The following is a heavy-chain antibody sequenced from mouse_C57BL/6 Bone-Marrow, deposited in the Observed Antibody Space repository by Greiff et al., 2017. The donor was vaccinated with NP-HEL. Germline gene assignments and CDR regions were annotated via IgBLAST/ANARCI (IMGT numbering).Heavy chain of an antibody. J-gene: IGHJ2*01. D-gene: IGHD2-1*01. CDR3: ARRSFYSFDY. CDR2: ISSGSSTI. V-gene: IGHV5-17*01. Sequence: EVKLEESGGGLVKPGGSLKLSCAASGFTFSDYGMHWVRQAPEKGLEWVAYISSGSSTIYYADTVKGRFTISRDNAKNTLFLQMTSLRSEDTAMYYCARRSFYSFDYWGQGTTLTVSS. CDR1: GFTFSDYG.